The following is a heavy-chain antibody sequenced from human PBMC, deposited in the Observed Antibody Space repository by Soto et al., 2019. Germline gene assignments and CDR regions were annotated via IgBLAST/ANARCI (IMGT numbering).Heavy chain of an antibody. CDR2: IYHSGST. D-gene: IGHD6-13*01. J-gene: IGHJ5*02. CDR3: ARAHSSSLYHWFDP. Sequence: QVQLQESGPGLGKPSGTLSLTCAVSSGSISSSNWWSRVRQPPGTGLEWIGEIYHSGSTNYNPSLKSRVTISVDKSKNQFSLKLSSVTAADTAVYYCARAHSSSLYHWFDPWGQGTLVTVSS. V-gene: IGHV4-4*02. CDR1: SGSISSSNW.